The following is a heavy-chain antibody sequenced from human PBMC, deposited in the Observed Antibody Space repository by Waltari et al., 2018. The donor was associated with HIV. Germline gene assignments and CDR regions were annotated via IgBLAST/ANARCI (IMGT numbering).Heavy chain of an antibody. CDR2: IKTNTGNP. Sequence: QVQLVQSGSELKKPGASVKVSCKASGYTFTSYAMNWVRQAPGQGLEWMGWIKTNTGNPTYAQGCTGRFVFSLDTSVSTAYLQISSLKAEDTAVYYCARDESGSSWFGGPLPYNWFDPWGQGTLVTVSS. V-gene: IGHV7-4-1*02. D-gene: IGHD6-13*01. CDR1: GYTFTSYA. CDR3: ARDESGSSWFGGPLPYNWFDP. J-gene: IGHJ5*02.